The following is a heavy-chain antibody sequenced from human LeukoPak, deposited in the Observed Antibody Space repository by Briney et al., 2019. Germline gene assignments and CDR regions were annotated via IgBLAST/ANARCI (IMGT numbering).Heavy chain of an antibody. Sequence: PGGSLRLSCAASGFTFSSYSMNWVRQAPGKGLEWVSSISSSSSYIYYADSVKGRFTISRDNAKNSLYLQMNSLRAEDTAVYYCARDQDSIAAALDYWGQGTLVTVSS. D-gene: IGHD6-13*01. CDR3: ARDQDSIAAALDY. J-gene: IGHJ4*02. V-gene: IGHV3-21*01. CDR2: ISSSSSYI. CDR1: GFTFSSYS.